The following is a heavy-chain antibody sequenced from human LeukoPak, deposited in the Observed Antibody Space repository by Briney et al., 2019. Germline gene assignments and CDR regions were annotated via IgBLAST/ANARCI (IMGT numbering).Heavy chain of an antibody. CDR3: ARGGVLWFGESLFDY. CDR2: IKQDGSEK. J-gene: IGHJ4*02. CDR1: GFTFDDYW. Sequence: GGSLRLSCGASGFTFDDYWMSWVRQAPGQGLEWGANIKQDGSEKYYVDSVRGRFTISRDNAKNSLYLQMNSLRAEDTAVYYCARGGVLWFGESLFDYWGQGTLVTVSS. D-gene: IGHD3-10*01. V-gene: IGHV3-7*01.